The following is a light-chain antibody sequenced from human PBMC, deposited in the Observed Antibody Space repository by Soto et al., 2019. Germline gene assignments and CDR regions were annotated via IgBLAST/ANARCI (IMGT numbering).Light chain of an antibody. Sequence: DIQMTQSPSSVSASVGDRVTITCRASQVINNWLAWYQQKPGKAPNLLIYAASTLQTGVPSRFSDSGSGTDFNLTISCLQPEDFATYYGQQANSFPFTFGPGTKVDIK. V-gene: IGKV1-12*01. CDR3: QQANSFPFT. CDR2: AAS. CDR1: QVINNW. J-gene: IGKJ3*01.